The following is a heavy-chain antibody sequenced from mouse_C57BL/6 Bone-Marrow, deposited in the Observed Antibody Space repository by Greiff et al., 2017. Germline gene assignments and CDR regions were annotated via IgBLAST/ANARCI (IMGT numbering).Heavy chain of an antibody. CDR3: ASLTVVAPGFAY. Sequence: DVKLVESGGGLVKPGGSLKLSCAASGFTFSSYTMSWVRQTPEKRLEWVATISGGGGNTYYPDSVKGRFTISRDNAKNTLYLQMSSLRSEDTALYYCASLTVVAPGFAYWGQGTLVTVSA. CDR1: GFTFSSYT. J-gene: IGHJ3*01. CDR2: ISGGGGNT. V-gene: IGHV5-9*01. D-gene: IGHD1-1*01.